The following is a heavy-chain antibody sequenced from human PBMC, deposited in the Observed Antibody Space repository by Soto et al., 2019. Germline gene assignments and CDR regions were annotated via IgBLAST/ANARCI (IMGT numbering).Heavy chain of an antibody. D-gene: IGHD3-3*01. CDR3: ARQSITIFGVVTPGWFDP. CDR1: GGSISSSSYY. CDR2: IYYSGST. J-gene: IGHJ5*02. Sequence: SETLSLTWTVSGGSISSSSYYWGWIRQPPGKGLEWIGSIYYSGSTYYNPSLKSRVTISVDTSKNQFSLKLSSVTAAHTAVYYCARQSITIFGVVTPGWFDPWGQGTLVTVSS. V-gene: IGHV4-39*01.